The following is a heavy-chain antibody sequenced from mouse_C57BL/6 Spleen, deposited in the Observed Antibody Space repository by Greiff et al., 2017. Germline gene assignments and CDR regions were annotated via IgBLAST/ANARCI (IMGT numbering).Heavy chain of an antibody. V-gene: IGHV1-80*01. J-gene: IGHJ1*03. Sequence: QVQLQQSGAELVKPGASVKISCKASGYAFSSYWMNWVKQRPGKGLEWIGQIYPGDGDPNYNGKFKGKATLTADKSSSTAYMQLSSLTSEDSAVYFCARRDGSSYWYFDVWGTGTTVTVSS. CDR2: IYPGDGDP. CDR3: ARRDGSSYWYFDV. D-gene: IGHD1-1*01. CDR1: GYAFSSYW.